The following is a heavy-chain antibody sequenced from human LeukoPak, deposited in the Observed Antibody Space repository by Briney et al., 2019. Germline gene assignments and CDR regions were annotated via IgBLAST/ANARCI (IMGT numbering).Heavy chain of an antibody. CDR1: GYSISSGFY. J-gene: IGHJ4*02. Sequence: PSETLSLTCTVTGYSISSGFYWGWIRQPPGKGLEWIGSIYHLGSTYYSPSLKSRVTISVDTSKNQFSLKLTSVTAADTAVYYCARDLAGEWERLDYWGQGILVTVSS. CDR3: ARDLAGEWERLDY. V-gene: IGHV4-38-2*02. D-gene: IGHD1-26*01. CDR2: IYHLGST.